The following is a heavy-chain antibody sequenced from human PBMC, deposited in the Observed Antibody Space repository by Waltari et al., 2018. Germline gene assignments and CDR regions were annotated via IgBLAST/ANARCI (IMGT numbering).Heavy chain of an antibody. Sequence: EVQLVESGGGLVQPGGSLRLSCAASGFPCSGYWMPWVRQAPGKGLVWVSRVNSEGASTSYADSVKGRFTISRDNAKNTLYLQMNSLRAEDTAVYYCTRSTSISNAFNIWGQGTMVTVSS. V-gene: IGHV3-74*01. CDR3: TRSTSISNAFNI. J-gene: IGHJ3*02. D-gene: IGHD6-6*01. CDR2: VNSEGAST. CDR1: GFPCSGYW.